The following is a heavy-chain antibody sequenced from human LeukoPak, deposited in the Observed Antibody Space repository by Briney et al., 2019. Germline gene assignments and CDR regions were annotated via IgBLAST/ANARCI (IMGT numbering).Heavy chain of an antibody. CDR1: GGSISSSGYY. D-gene: IGHD2-2*03. Sequence: SETLSLTCTVSGGSISSSGYYWGWIRQPPGKGLEWIGSVDYTGITSHSPSLKGRVTISVDTSKNQFSLKLSSVTAADTAVYYCARRLGYCSSTSCYAFDYWGQGTLVTVSS. J-gene: IGHJ4*02. CDR2: VDYTGIT. CDR3: ARRLGYCSSTSCYAFDY. V-gene: IGHV4-39*01.